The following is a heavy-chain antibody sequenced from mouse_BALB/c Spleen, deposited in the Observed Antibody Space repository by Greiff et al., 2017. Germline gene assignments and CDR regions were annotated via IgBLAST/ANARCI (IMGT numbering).Heavy chain of an antibody. J-gene: IGHJ4*01. Sequence: VQLQQSGAELVKPGASVKLSCKASGYTFTSYYMYWVKQRPGQGLEWIGEINPSNGGTNFNEKFKSKATLTVDKSSSTAYMQLSSLTSEDSAVYYCTGSYYRYDGYAMDYWGQGTSVTVSS. CDR3: TGSYYRYDGYAMDY. CDR1: GYTFTSYY. CDR2: INPSNGGT. D-gene: IGHD2-14*01. V-gene: IGHV1S81*02.